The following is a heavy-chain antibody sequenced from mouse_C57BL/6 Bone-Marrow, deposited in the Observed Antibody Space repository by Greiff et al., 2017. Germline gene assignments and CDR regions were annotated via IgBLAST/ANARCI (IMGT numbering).Heavy chain of an antibody. CDR2: FHPYNDDT. D-gene: IGHD3-2*02. V-gene: IGHV1-47*01. J-gene: IGHJ4*01. CDR3: ARRDSSGPLAMDY. CDR1: GYTFTTYP. Sequence: VQLQESGAELVKPGASVKMSCKASGYTFTTYPIEWMKQNHGKSLEWIGNFHPYNDDTKYNEKFKGKATLTVEKSSSTVYLELSRLTSDDSAVYYCARRDSSGPLAMDYWGQGTSVTVSS.